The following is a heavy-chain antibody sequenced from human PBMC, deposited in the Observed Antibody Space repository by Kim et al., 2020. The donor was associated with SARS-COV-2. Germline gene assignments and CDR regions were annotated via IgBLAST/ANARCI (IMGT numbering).Heavy chain of an antibody. CDR2: INHSGST. CDR1: GGSFSGYY. CDR3: ARGKGEYGDYSAYYYYYY. J-gene: IGHJ6*03. Sequence: SETLSLTCAVYGGSFSGYYWSWIRQPPGKGLEWIGEINHSGSTNYNPSLKSRVTISVDTSKNQFSLKLSSVTAADTAVYYCARGKGEYGDYSAYYYYYY. V-gene: IGHV4-34*01. D-gene: IGHD4-17*01.